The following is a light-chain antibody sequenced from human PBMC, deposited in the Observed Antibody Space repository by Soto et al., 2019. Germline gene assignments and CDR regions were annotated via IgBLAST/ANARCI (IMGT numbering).Light chain of an antibody. Sequence: ENLLTQSPGTLSLSPGEGATLSCRASRGVSANYLAWYQQKPGQAPTLLIYGASIRAAGIPDRFSGSGSGTEFTLTISRLEPEDFAVYYCQQYGSSPTTFGQGTKVDVK. V-gene: IGKV3-20*01. CDR2: GAS. J-gene: IGKJ1*01. CDR1: RGVSANY. CDR3: QQYGSSPTT.